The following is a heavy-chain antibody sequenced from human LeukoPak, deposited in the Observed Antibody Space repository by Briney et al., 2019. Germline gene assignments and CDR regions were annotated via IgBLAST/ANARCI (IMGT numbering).Heavy chain of an antibody. V-gene: IGHV4-34*01. J-gene: IGHJ5*02. CDR3: ARVAGYCSGGSCRTRFDP. CDR2: INHSGGT. D-gene: IGHD2-15*01. Sequence: SETLSLTCAVYGGSFSGYYWSWIRQPPGKGLEWIGEINHSGGTNYNPSLKSRVTISVDTSKNQFSLKLGSVTAADTAVYYCARVAGYCSGGSCRTRFDPWGQGTLVTVSS. CDR1: GGSFSGYY.